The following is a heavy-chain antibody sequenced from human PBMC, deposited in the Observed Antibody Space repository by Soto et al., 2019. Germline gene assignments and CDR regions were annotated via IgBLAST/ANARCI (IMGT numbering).Heavy chain of an antibody. CDR1: GFNFDDYA. D-gene: IGHD3-16*01. Sequence: PVGSLRLSCAASGFNFDDYAMHWVRQAPGKGLEWVAGITWNSGNIAYADSVKGRFTISRDNAKNSLYLQMNSLRPEDTAFYFCAKDHLGGAMAVPFFDSRGHGALVTVSS. CDR2: ITWNSGNI. J-gene: IGHJ4*01. V-gene: IGHV3-9*01. CDR3: AKDHLGGAMAVPFFDS.